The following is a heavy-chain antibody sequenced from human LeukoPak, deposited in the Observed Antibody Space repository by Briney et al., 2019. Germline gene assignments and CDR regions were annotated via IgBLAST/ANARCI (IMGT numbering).Heavy chain of an antibody. Sequence: PGGSLRLSCAASGFTFSSYGMHWVRQAPGKGLEWVAVIWYDGSNKYYADSVKGRFTISRDNSKNTLYLQMNSLRAEDTAVYYCARDPAYSSYYYDSSGYSFDYWGQGTLVTVSS. D-gene: IGHD3-22*01. J-gene: IGHJ4*02. CDR3: ARDPAYSSYYYDSSGYSFDY. V-gene: IGHV3-33*01. CDR2: IWYDGSNK. CDR1: GFTFSSYG.